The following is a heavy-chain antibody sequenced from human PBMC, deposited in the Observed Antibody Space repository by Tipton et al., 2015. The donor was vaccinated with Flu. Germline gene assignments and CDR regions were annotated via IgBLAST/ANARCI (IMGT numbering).Heavy chain of an antibody. Sequence: QSGTEVKKPGASVKVSCKASGYTFTSYGISWVRQAPGQGLEWMGWISAYNGNTNYAQKLQGRVTMTTDTSTSTAYMELRCVRADDTAVYYCAREGVHITGTTVWFDPWGQGTLVTVSS. V-gene: IGHV1-18*04. CDR1: GYTFTSYG. J-gene: IGHJ5*02. CDR2: ISAYNGNT. D-gene: IGHD1-7*01. CDR3: AREGVHITGTTVWFDP.